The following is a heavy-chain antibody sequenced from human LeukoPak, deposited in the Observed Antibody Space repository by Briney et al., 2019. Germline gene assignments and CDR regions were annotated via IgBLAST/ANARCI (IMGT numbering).Heavy chain of an antibody. J-gene: IGHJ4*02. CDR1: GCTFSSNY. V-gene: IGHV3-53*01. CDR2: IYSGGTT. D-gene: IGHD3-16*01. Sequence: PGGSLRLSCATSGCTFSSNYMSWVGQAPGKGLEGVSLIYSGGTTYYADSVKGRFTFSRDNSKNTVYLHMNSLRAEDTAVYYCARVSPPYPGNLYPGVFDYWGQGALVTVSS. CDR3: ARVSPPYPGNLYPGVFDY.